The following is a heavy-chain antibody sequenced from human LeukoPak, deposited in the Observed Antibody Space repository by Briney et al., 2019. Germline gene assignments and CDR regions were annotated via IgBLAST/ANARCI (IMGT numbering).Heavy chain of an antibody. CDR2: INPSGGST. V-gene: IGHV1-46*01. CDR1: GYTFTSYY. D-gene: IGHD2-8*01. Sequence: ASVKVSCKASGYTFTSYYMHWVRQPPGQGLDWMGIINPSGGSTSYVQKFKGRVTMTRDMSTSTVYMELSSLRSEDTAVYYCASAPGRMVAFDIWGQGTMVTVSS. J-gene: IGHJ3*02. CDR3: ASAPGRMVAFDI.